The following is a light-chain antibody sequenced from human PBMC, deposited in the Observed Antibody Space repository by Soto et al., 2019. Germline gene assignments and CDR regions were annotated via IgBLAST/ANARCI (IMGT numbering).Light chain of an antibody. CDR3: QHYVNSPPIT. Sequence: EIVLTQSPGTLSLSPGERATLSCRASQSVSSSYLAWYQQKPGQAPRLLIYGVSSRATGIPDRFSGSGSGTDFTLPISRLEHEDFAVYYCQHYVNSPPITFGHGTRLEIK. CDR2: GVS. J-gene: IGKJ5*01. CDR1: QSVSSSY. V-gene: IGKV3-20*01.